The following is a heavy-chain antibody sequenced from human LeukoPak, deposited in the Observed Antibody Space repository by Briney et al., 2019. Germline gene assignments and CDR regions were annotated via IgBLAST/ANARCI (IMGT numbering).Heavy chain of an antibody. V-gene: IGHV4-30-4*01. CDR3: ARTLYSSSSLFGY. CDR2: IYYSGST. Sequence: PSETLSLTCTVSGGSISSGDYYWSWIRQPPGKGLEWIGYIYYSGSTYYNPSLKIRVTIAVDTSKNQFSLKLSSVTAAHTAVYYCARTLYSSSSLFGYWGQGTLVTVSS. J-gene: IGHJ4*02. CDR1: GGSISSGDYY. D-gene: IGHD6-6*01.